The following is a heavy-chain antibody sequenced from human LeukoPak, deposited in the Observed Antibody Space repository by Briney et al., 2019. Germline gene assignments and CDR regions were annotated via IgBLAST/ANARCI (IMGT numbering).Heavy chain of an antibody. CDR3: VRDCSSTSCYGNY. CDR1: GFTFSNYW. D-gene: IGHD2-2*01. J-gene: IGHJ4*02. CDR2: IKQDGSEK. V-gene: IGHV3-7*01. Sequence: GSLRLSCAASGFTFSNYWMSWVRQAPGEGLEWVAIIKQDGSEKYYVDSVKGRFTISRDNAKNSLYLQMNSLRAEDTALYYCVRDCSSTSCYGNYWGQGTLLTVSS.